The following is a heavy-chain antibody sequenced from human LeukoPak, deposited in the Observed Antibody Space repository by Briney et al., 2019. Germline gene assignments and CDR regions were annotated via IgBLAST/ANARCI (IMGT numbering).Heavy chain of an antibody. CDR3: ARRGSGWYRGHFDY. V-gene: IGHV4-39*07. Sequence: SETLSLTCTVSGGSISSSSYYWGWIRQPPGKGLEWIGEINHSGSTNYNPSLKSRVTISVDTSKNQFSLKLSSVTAADTAVYYCARRGSGWYRGHFDYWGQGTLVTVSS. CDR1: GGSISSSSYY. CDR2: INHSGST. D-gene: IGHD6-19*01. J-gene: IGHJ4*02.